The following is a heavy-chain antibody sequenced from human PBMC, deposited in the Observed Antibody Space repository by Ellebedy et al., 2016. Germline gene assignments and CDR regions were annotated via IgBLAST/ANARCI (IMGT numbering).Heavy chain of an antibody. CDR1: GGTFSSYA. CDR2: IIPIFGTA. CDR3: ARGDVVVIAYPPPMAFDI. J-gene: IGHJ3*02. V-gene: IGHV1-69*06. Sequence: SVKVSCXASGGTFSSYAISWVRQAPGQGLEWMGGIIPIFGTANYAQKFQGRVTITADKSTSTAYMELSSLRSEDTAVYYCARGDVVVIAYPPPMAFDIWGQGTMVTVSS. D-gene: IGHD2-21*01.